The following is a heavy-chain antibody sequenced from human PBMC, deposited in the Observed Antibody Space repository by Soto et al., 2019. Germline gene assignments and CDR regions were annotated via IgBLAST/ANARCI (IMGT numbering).Heavy chain of an antibody. J-gene: IGHJ4*02. CDR1: GFTFSSYA. D-gene: IGHD2-15*01. CDR3: AKYGIVVVVAQGGPLN. Sequence: QTGGSLRLSCAASGFTFSSYAMSWVRQAPGKGLEWVSAISGSGGSTYYADSVKGRFTISRDNSKNTLYLQMNSLRAEDTAVYYCAKYGIVVVVAQGGPLNWGQGTMVPVSS. CDR2: ISGSGGST. V-gene: IGHV3-23*01.